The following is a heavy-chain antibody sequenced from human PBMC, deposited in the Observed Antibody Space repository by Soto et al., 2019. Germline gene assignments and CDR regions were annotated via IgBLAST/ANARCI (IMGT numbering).Heavy chain of an antibody. Sequence: LRLSCAASGFTFSSYGMHWVRQAPGKGLEWVAVISYDGSNKYYADSVKGRFTISRDNSKNTLYLQMNSLRAEDTAVYYCANGEVTGTTGDYWGQGTLVTVSS. D-gene: IGHD1-7*01. CDR2: ISYDGSNK. V-gene: IGHV3-30*18. CDR3: ANGEVTGTTGDY. J-gene: IGHJ4*02. CDR1: GFTFSSYG.